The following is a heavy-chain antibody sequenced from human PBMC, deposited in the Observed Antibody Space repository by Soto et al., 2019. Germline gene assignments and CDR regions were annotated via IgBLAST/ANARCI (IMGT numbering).Heavy chain of an antibody. J-gene: IGHJ4*02. V-gene: IGHV3-15*01. CDR3: TTDDPINRH. Sequence: EVQLVESGGGLVQPGGSLRLSCVASGFSFSYAWMSWVRQAPGKGLEWVGRIKSKTDGGTTAYAPPVKGRFTISRDDSKNLLYLQMNNLKIEDTAVYYCTTDDPINRHWGQGTLVTVSS. CDR2: IKSKTDGGTT. CDR1: GFSFSYAW.